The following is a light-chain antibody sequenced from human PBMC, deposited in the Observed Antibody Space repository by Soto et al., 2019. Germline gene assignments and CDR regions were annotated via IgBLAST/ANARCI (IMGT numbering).Light chain of an antibody. CDR3: QKYGSSPWT. Sequence: EIVFTQSPGTLSLSPGDRATLSCRASQSVSSSYLAWYQQKAGQAPRLLIYSTSSRATGIPDRFSGSGSGTDFTLTISRLEPEDFAVYYCQKYGSSPWTFGQGTKV. J-gene: IGKJ1*01. V-gene: IGKV3-20*01. CDR2: STS. CDR1: QSVSSSY.